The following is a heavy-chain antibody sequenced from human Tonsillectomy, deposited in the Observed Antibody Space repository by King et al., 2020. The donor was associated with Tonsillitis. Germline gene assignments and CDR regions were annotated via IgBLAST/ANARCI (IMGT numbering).Heavy chain of an antibody. Sequence: VQLVESGAEVKKPGSSVKVSCKASGGTFSSYAISWVRQAPGQGLEWMGRIIPILGIANYAQKFQGRVTITADKSTSTAYMELSSLRSEDTAVYYCAETYYDFWSAWYYFDYWGQGTLVTVSS. CDR1: GGTFSSYA. CDR2: IIPILGIA. J-gene: IGHJ4*02. V-gene: IGHV1-69*09. CDR3: AETYYDFWSAWYYFDY. D-gene: IGHD3-3*01.